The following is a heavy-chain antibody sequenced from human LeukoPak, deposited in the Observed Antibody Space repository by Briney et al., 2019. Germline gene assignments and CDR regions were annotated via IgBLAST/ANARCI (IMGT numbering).Heavy chain of an antibody. J-gene: IGHJ3*02. CDR1: GFTFSSYW. CDR2: IKQDGSEK. V-gene: IGHV3-7*01. D-gene: IGHD3-10*01. CDR3: ARRIRARLTMIRGVIITGAFDI. Sequence: GGSLRLSCAASGFTFSSYWMSWVRQAPGKGLEWVANIKQDGSEKYYVDSVKGRFTISRDNAKNSLYLQMNSLRAEDTAVYYCARRIRARLTMIRGVIITGAFDIWGQGTMVTVSS.